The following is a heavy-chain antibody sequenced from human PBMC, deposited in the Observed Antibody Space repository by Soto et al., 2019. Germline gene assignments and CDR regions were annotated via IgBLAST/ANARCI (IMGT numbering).Heavy chain of an antibody. CDR2: VYYSGST. V-gene: IGHV4-39*01. J-gene: IGHJ6*02. CDR3: ARKGGGYSYGTNYYYYGMDV. D-gene: IGHD5-18*01. Sequence: SETLSLTCTVSGDSIRSTSYYWGWIRQPPGKGLEWIGNVYYSGSTYYNPPLKSRVTISVDTSKNQFSLKLSSVTAADTAVYYCARKGGGYSYGTNYYYYGMDVWGQGTTVTVSS. CDR1: GDSIRSTSYY.